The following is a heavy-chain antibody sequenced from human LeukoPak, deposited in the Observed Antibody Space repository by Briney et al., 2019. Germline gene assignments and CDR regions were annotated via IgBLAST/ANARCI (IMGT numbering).Heavy chain of an antibody. J-gene: IGHJ4*02. CDR1: GDSISSSRYY. CDR2: IYYSGST. CDR3: AASSGITIFAVVVGV. Sequence: PSETLSLTCTVSGDSISSSRYYWGWIRQPPGKGLEWIGSIYYSGSTYYNPSLRSRVTISVDTSKNQFSLKLSSVTAADTAVYYCAASSGITIFAVVVGVWGQGTLVTVSS. D-gene: IGHD3-3*01. V-gene: IGHV4-39*01.